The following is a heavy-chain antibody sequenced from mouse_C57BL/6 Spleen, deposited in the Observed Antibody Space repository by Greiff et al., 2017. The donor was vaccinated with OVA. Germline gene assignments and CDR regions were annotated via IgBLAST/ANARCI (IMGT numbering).Heavy chain of an antibody. CDR2: INPNNGGT. J-gene: IGHJ2*01. D-gene: IGHD4-1*01. CDR1: GYTFTDYN. Sequence: VQLQQPGAELVKPGASVKIPCKASGYTFTDYNMDWVKQSHGKSLEWIGDINPNNGGTIYNQKFKGKATLTVDKSSSTAYMELRSLTSEDTAVYYCARNWDGCFDYWGQGTTLTVSS. CDR3: ARNWDGCFDY. V-gene: IGHV1-18*01.